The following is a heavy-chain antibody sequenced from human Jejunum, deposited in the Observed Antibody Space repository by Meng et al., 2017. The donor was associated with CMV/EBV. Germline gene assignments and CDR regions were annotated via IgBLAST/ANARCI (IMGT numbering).Heavy chain of an antibody. CDR3: AKSTVGDYSYFDS. J-gene: IGHJ4*02. D-gene: IGHD2-21*01. V-gene: IGHV3-23*01. CDR1: GFAFSSYA. Sequence: SGFAFSSYAMTWVRQPPGKGLEWVSRIIGNGGGTNYADSVKGWFTISRDNSKNTLYLQISSLRAEDSAVYYCAKSTVGDYSYFDSWGQGTLVTVSS. CDR2: IIGNGGGT.